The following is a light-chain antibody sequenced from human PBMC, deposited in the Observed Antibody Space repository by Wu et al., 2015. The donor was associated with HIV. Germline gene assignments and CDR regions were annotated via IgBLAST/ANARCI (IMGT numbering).Light chain of an antibody. V-gene: IGKV3-15*01. CDR3: QHYHNWPPWT. J-gene: IGKJ1*01. Sequence: EIVLTQSPATLSLSPGARATLSCRASQSVSSYLAWFQQKPGQAPRLLIYGSFTRASGTPARFSGSGSGTEFTLTISDIQSEDFAAYYCQHYHNWPPWTFGQGTKVEMK. CDR2: GSF. CDR1: QSVSSY.